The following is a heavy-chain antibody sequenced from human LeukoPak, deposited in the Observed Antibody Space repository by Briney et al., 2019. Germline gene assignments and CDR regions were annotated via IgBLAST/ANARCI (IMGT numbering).Heavy chain of an antibody. Sequence: PGESLKISCQGSEYSFATYWIAWLRQMPGKGLEWMGIIYPSDSDTRYSPSFQGQVTISADKSISTAYLQWSSLKASDTAMYYCARHQARYSGSYRYYMDVWGKGTTVTVSS. V-gene: IGHV5-51*01. CDR3: ARHQARYSGSYRYYMDV. J-gene: IGHJ6*03. D-gene: IGHD1-26*01. CDR1: EYSFATYW. CDR2: IYPSDSDT.